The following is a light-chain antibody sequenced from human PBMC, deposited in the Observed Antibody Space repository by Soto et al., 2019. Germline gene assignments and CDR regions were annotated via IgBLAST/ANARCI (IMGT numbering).Light chain of an antibody. CDR1: QGISNF. V-gene: IGKV1-27*01. Sequence: DIQMTQSPSSLSASVGDRVTVTCRASQGISNFLAWYQQKPGKVPKVLIYGASTLQSGVASRFSGSGFGTEFTLTISSLQPEDVATYYCQQYSSAPFTFGPGTKVDIK. CDR2: GAS. J-gene: IGKJ3*01. CDR3: QQYSSAPFT.